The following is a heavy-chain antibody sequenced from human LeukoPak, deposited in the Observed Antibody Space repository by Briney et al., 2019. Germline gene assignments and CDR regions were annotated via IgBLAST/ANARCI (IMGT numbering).Heavy chain of an antibody. V-gene: IGHV3-11*04. J-gene: IGHJ5*02. CDR1: GFTFSDYY. CDR2: ISSSGSTI. D-gene: IGHD3-3*01. CDR3: ARGITSTTITIFGVVQAFDP. Sequence: GGSLRLSCAASGFTFSDYYMSWIRQAPGEGLEWVSYISSSGSTIYYADSVKGRFTISRDNAKNSLYLQMNSLRAEDTAVYYCARGITSTTITIFGVVQAFDPWGQGTLVTVSS.